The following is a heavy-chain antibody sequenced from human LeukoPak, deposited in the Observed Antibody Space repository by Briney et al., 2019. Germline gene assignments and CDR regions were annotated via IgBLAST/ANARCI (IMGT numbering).Heavy chain of an antibody. J-gene: IGHJ4*02. CDR3: ARGAVEVGATQHD. CDR1: GFTFSSYA. Sequence: GGSLRLSCAASGFTFSSYAMSWVRQAPGKGLEWVSAISATASNTYYADSVKGRFTISRDNSKSTLYLQMTNLRAEDTAVYYCARGAVEVGATQHDWGQGTLVTVSS. CDR2: ISATASNT. D-gene: IGHD1-26*01. V-gene: IGHV3-23*01.